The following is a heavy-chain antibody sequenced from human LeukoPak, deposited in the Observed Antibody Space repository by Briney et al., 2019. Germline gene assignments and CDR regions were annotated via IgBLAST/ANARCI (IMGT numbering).Heavy chain of an antibody. D-gene: IGHD1-26*01. CDR1: GYTFGTHW. CDR2: INPSGDFR. Sequence: GASVKVSCKASGYTFGTHWMHWVRQAPGQGLEWMGIINPSGDFRSYAQKFKGRVTVTRDTSISTAYMELSRLRSDDTAVYYCASEVGATFVVDYWGQGTLVTVSS. CDR3: ASEVGATFVVDY. V-gene: IGHV1-46*01. J-gene: IGHJ4*02.